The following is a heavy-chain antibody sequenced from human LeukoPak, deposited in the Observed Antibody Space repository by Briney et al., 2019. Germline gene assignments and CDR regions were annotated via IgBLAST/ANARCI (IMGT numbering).Heavy chain of an antibody. CDR2: IYTSGST. V-gene: IGHV4-61*02. CDR1: GGSISSGSYY. J-gene: IGHJ1*01. CDR3: ARQEWYFGSGSYTYFQH. D-gene: IGHD3-10*01. Sequence: PSETLSLTCTVSGGSISSGSYYWSWIRQPAGKGLEWIGRIYTSGSTNYNPSLKSRVTISVDTSKNQFSLKLTSVTAADTAVYYCARQEWYFGSGSYTYFQHWGQGTPVTVSS.